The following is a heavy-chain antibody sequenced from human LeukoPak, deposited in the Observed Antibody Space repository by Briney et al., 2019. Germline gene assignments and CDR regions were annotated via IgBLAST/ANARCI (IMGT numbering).Heavy chain of an antibody. CDR3: ARLTGSTVLYYYYYMDV. CDR2: IYHSGST. D-gene: IGHD1-7*01. J-gene: IGHJ6*03. V-gene: IGHV4-38-2*01. Sequence: SETLSLTCAVSGYSISSGYYWGWIRQPPGQGLECIGSIYHSGSTYYNPSLTSRVTISVDTSKNQSSLRLSSVTAAEPAINYCARLTGSTVLYYYYYMDVWGKGTTVTVSS. CDR1: GYSISSGYY.